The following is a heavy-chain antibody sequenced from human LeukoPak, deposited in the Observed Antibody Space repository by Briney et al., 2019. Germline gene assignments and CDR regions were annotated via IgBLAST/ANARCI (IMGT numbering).Heavy chain of an antibody. CDR2: IYTSGST. Sequence: SETLSLTCTVSGGSISSYYWSWIRQPAGKGLEWIGRIYTSGSTNYNPSLKSRVTMSVDTSKNQLSLKLSSVTAADTAVYYCARVRYYDILTGYYGDGYFDYWGQGTLVTVSS. J-gene: IGHJ4*02. D-gene: IGHD3-9*01. CDR1: GGSISSYY. CDR3: ARVRYYDILTGYYGDGYFDY. V-gene: IGHV4-4*07.